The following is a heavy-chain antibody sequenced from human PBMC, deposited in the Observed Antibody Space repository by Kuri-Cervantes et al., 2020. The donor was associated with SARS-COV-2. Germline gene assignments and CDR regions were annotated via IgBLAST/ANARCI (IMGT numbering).Heavy chain of an antibody. V-gene: IGHV3-23*01. J-gene: IGHJ4*02. Sequence: GGSLRLSCAASGFTFSSYAMSWVRQAPGKGLEWVSAISGSGGSTYYADSVKGRFTISRDNAKNSLYLQMNSLRAEDTALYYCAKGAGYYYDSSGYYYLDYWGQGTLVTVSS. CDR2: ISGSGGST. D-gene: IGHD3-22*01. CDR1: GFTFSSYA. CDR3: AKGAGYYYDSSGYYYLDY.